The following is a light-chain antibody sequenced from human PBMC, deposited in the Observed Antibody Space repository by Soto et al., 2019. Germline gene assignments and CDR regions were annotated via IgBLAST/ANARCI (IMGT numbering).Light chain of an antibody. CDR2: DDN. CDR1: SSNSGGNS. V-gene: IGLV1-51*01. CDR3: GSWDSSLSAYV. J-gene: IGLJ1*01. Sequence: QSVLTQPPSVSAAPGQKGTISCSGSSSNSGGNSVSWYQQLPGPAPKLLIYDDNKRPSGIPDRFSGSKSGTSATLGITGFQTGDEADYYCGSWDSSLSAYVFGTGTKATVL.